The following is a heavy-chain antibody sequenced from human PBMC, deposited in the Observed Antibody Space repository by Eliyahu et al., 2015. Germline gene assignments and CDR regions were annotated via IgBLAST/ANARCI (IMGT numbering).Heavy chain of an antibody. CDR1: GGSXSDYS. D-gene: IGHD6-19*01. CDR3: ARLGRGVRSGWNFPGVDV. CDR2: INHRGST. J-gene: IGHJ6*02. V-gene: IGHV4-34*01. Sequence: QVQLQQWGAGLLKPSETLSLTCAXXGGSXSDYSWSXXRQPPAKGLEWIGEINHRGSTTYNPSLKSRVTISVDTSKNQFSLRLTSVTAADTAVYFCARLGRGVRSGWNFPGVDVWGQGSTVIVSS.